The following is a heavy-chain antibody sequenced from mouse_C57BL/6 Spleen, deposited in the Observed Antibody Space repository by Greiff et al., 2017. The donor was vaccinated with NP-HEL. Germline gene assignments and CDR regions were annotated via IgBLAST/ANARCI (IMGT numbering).Heavy chain of an antibody. CDR2: IYPRSGNT. V-gene: IGHV1-81*01. D-gene: IGHD1-1*01. J-gene: IGHJ2*01. CDR3: AREKDYYYGSSYPFDY. Sequence: VQLQQSGAELARPGASVKLSCKASGYTFTSYGISWVKQRTGQGLEWIGEIYPRSGNTYYNEKFKGKATLTADKSSSTAYMELRSLTSEDSAVYFCAREKDYYYGSSYPFDYWGQGTTLTVSS. CDR1: GYTFTSYG.